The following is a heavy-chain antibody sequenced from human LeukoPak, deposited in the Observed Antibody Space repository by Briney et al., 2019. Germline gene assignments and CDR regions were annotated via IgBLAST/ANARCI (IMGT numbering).Heavy chain of an antibody. D-gene: IGHD3-22*01. Sequence: GGSLRLSCAASGFTFSSYEMNWVRQAPGKGLEWVGRIKRNTDGETTDYAAPVKGRFTISRDDSKNTLYLQMNSLKTEDTAVYHCTTAFDYYYDTSDYYSAYWGRGTLVTVSS. CDR2: IKRNTDGETT. CDR1: GFTFSSYE. V-gene: IGHV3-15*01. J-gene: IGHJ4*02. CDR3: TTAFDYYYDTSDYYSAY.